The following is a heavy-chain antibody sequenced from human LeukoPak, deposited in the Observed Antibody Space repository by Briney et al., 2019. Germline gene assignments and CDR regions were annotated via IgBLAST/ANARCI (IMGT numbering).Heavy chain of an antibody. J-gene: IGHJ4*02. D-gene: IGHD2-21*02. Sequence: SETLSLTCTVSGGSISSYYWSWIRQPPGKGLEWIGYIYYSGSTNYNPSLKSRVTISVDTSKNQFSLKLSSVTAADTAVYYCARGRVVVTAPFDYWGQGTLVTVSS. CDR1: GGSISSYY. V-gene: IGHV4-59*12. CDR3: ARGRVVVTAPFDY. CDR2: IYYSGST.